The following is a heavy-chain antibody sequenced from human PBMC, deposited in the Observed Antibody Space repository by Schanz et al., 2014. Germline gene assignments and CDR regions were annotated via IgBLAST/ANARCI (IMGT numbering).Heavy chain of an antibody. CDR1: GFTFSSYA. Sequence: EVQLLESGGGLVQPGGSLRLSCAASGFTFSSYAMSWVRQAPGKGLEWVSAISGSGGDTYYADSVKGRFTISRDNSKNTLYLQMNSPRAEDTAVYYCARDGYRNGRPFDHWGQGTRVTVSA. J-gene: IGHJ4*02. CDR3: ARDGYRNGRPFDH. D-gene: IGHD5-18*01. V-gene: IGHV3-23*01. CDR2: ISGSGGDT.